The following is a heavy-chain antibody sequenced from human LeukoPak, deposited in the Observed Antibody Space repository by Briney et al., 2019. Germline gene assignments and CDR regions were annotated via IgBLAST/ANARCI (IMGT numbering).Heavy chain of an antibody. CDR3: ARVPYYYGSGSYELDY. J-gene: IGHJ4*02. Sequence: ASVKVSCKASGYTFTGYYMHWVRQAPGQGLEWMGWISPNSGGTNYAQKFQGRVTMTRDTSISTAYMELSRLRSDDTAVYYCARVPYYYGSGSYELDYWGQGTLVTVSS. CDR1: GYTFTGYY. CDR2: ISPNSGGT. D-gene: IGHD3-10*01. V-gene: IGHV1-2*02.